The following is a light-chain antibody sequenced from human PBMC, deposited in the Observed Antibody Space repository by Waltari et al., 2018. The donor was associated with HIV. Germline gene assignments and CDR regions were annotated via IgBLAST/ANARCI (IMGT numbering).Light chain of an antibody. V-gene: IGLV1-40*01. J-gene: IGLJ3*02. CDR2: VNI. CDR3: QSYDTRSSGFLV. Sequence: QSVLTQPPSVSGAPGQTVTISCTGSSSNIGANYDVHWYQQLPGGAPTVLVYVNICRPPGFPDRCSGSKSGTSASLAITGLQADDEGYYYCQSYDTRSSGFLVFGGGTKVTVL. CDR1: SSNIGANYD.